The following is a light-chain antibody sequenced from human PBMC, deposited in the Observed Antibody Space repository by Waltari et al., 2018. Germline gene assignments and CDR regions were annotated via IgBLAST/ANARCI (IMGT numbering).Light chain of an antibody. J-gene: IGLJ3*02. V-gene: IGLV4-69*01. CDR3: QTWGTGFRV. CDR2: VNSDGSH. Sequence: QLVLTQSPSASASLGAPVKLTCTLSSEHSSYAIAWHQQQPEKGPRYLMKVNSDGSHIKGDGIPDRFSGSSSGAERYLTISSLQSEDEADYYCQTWGTGFRVFGGGTKLTVL. CDR1: SEHSSYA.